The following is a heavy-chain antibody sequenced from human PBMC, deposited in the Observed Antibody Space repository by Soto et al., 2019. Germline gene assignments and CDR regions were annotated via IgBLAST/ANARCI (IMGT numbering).Heavy chain of an antibody. CDR2: VSKSDYT. Sequence: GGSLRLSCAVSGFYFNNYGINWVRQAPGKGLEWVSSVSKSDYTYYSDSVKGRFTISRDNAKNSVSLQMNSLRAEDTAVYYCAREDSIIIPAVSDFWGQGTLFTVSS. CDR1: GFYFNNYG. D-gene: IGHD2-2*01. CDR3: AREDSIIIPAVSDF. J-gene: IGHJ4*02. V-gene: IGHV3-21*01.